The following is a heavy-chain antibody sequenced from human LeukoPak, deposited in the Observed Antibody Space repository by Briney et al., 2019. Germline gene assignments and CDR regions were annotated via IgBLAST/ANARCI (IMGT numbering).Heavy chain of an antibody. Sequence: ASVKVSCKASGYTFTSYGISWVRQAPGQGLEWMGWISAYNGNTNYAQKLQGRVTMTTDTSTSTAYMELRSLRSDDTAVYYCAREWRVVPPSLYGMDVWGQGTTVTVSS. CDR3: AREWRVVPPSLYGMDV. J-gene: IGHJ6*02. CDR2: ISAYNGNT. D-gene: IGHD2-2*01. CDR1: GYTFTSYG. V-gene: IGHV1-18*01.